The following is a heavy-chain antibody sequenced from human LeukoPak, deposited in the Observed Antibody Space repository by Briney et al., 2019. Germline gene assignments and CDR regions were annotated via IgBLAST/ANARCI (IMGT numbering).Heavy chain of an antibody. CDR3: AYRLTRSSPFDY. D-gene: IGHD1-14*01. Sequence: SGPTLVNPTQTLTLSCTFSGFSLNSTGVGVGWIHQPPGKALEWLTLIYWNDEKRYTPSLKSRLTITKDTSKNQVVLTMTNMDPVDTATYYCAYRLTRSSPFDYWGQGTLVTVSS. J-gene: IGHJ4*02. CDR1: GFSLNSTGVG. CDR2: IYWNDEK. V-gene: IGHV2-5*01.